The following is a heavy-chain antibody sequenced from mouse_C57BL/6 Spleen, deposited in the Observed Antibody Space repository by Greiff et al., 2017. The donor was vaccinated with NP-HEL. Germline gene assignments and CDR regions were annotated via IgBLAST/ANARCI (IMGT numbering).Heavy chain of an antibody. CDR1: GFTFSSYT. Sequence: EVQLVESGGGLVKPGGSLKLSCAASGFTFSSYTMSWVRQTPEKRLEWVATIRGGGGNTYYPERVKVLCNISRDNAKNSLYLQMSSLRSEDTALYDCSRLELCSWFSYWGQGTLVTVSA. CDR3: SRLELCSWFSY. CDR2: IRGGGGNT. D-gene: IGHD4-1*01. V-gene: IGHV5-9*01. J-gene: IGHJ3*01.